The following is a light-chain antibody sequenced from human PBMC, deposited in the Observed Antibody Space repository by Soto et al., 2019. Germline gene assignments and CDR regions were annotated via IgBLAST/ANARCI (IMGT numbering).Light chain of an antibody. Sequence: EIVMTQSPATLSVSPGERATLSCRASQSVRSNLAWFQQKPGQAPRLLIYSASTRAIGLPDRFSGSGSGTEFTLTISSLQSEDFAVYYCLQYNNWPPYTFGQGTKLDIK. J-gene: IGKJ2*01. CDR1: QSVRSN. V-gene: IGKV3-15*01. CDR3: LQYNNWPPYT. CDR2: SAS.